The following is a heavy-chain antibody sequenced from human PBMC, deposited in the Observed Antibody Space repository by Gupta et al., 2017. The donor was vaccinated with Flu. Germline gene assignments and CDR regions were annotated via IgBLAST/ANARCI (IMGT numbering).Heavy chain of an antibody. CDR3: AKDYYDRSVYFRVVFDY. CDR2: ISGSGGRI. V-gene: IGHV3-23*01. D-gene: IGHD3-22*01. J-gene: IGHJ4*02. Sequence: EVQLLESGGGLVQPGGSLRLYCAASGFTFRSYAMSWVRQAPGKWLEWVSAISGSGGRISYADSVKGRFTISRDNSKNTLYLQMNSLRAEDTAVYYCAKDYYDRSVYFRVVFDYWSQGTLVTVSS. CDR1: GFTFRSYA.